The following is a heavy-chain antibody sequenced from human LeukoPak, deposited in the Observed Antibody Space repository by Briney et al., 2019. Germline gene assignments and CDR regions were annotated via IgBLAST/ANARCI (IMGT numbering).Heavy chain of an antibody. V-gene: IGHV1-2*02. J-gene: IGHJ4*02. CDR3: ARQSSGWYFLDY. CDR2: INPNSGGT. D-gene: IGHD6-19*01. Sequence: ASVKVSCKASGYTFTGYYMHWVRQAPGQGLEWMGWINPNSGGTNYAQKFQGRVTMTRDTSISAAYMELSRLRSDDTAVYYCARQSSGWYFLDYWGQGILVSVSS. CDR1: GYTFTGYY.